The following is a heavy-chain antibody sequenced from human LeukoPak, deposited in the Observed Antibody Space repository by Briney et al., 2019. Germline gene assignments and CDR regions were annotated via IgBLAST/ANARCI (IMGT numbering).Heavy chain of an antibody. CDR2: INHSGST. D-gene: IGHD6-19*01. CDR3: ARSRMAVAYFDY. V-gene: IGHV4-34*01. J-gene: IGHJ4*02. CDR1: GGSFSGYY. Sequence: SETLSLTCAVYGGSFSGYYWSWIRQPPGKGLEWIGEINHSGSTNYNPSLKSRVTISVDTSKNQFSLKLSSVTAADTAVYYCARSRMAVAYFDYWGQGTLVTVSS.